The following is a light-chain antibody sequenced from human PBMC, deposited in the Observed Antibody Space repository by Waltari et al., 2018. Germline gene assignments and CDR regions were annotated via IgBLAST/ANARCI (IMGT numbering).Light chain of an antibody. CDR1: ASNIGAGFD. CDR2: GFT. CDR3: QSYDFSMSAL. J-gene: IGLJ3*02. Sequence: QSVLTQPPSVSGAPGQRVTISCTGSASNIGAGFDVHWYQQFPGTAPKLLIYGFTNRPAGVPERCSGSQSGTSASLAITGLHAEDEADYYCQSYDFSMSALFGGGTKLTVL. V-gene: IGLV1-40*01.